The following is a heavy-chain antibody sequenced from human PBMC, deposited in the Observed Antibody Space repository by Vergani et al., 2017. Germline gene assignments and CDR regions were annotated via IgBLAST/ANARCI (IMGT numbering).Heavy chain of an antibody. J-gene: IGHJ6*02. D-gene: IGHD4-17*01. V-gene: IGHV1-69-2*01. CDR3: ATPQTVTTGGMEV. CDR2: VDPEDGET. Sequence: EVQLVQSGAEVKKPGATMKISCKVSGYTFTDHYMHWVKQAPGKGLEWMGLVDPEDGETIYAEKFKDRVTIAADTSTDTAHLELSSLRSEDTAVYYGATPQTVTTGGMEVWGQGTTVIVSS. CDR1: GYTFTDHY.